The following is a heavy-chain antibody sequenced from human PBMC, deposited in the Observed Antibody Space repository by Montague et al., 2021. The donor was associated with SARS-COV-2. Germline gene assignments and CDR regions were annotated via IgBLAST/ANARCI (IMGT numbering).Heavy chain of an antibody. J-gene: IGHJ6*03. CDR1: SGSLSNYY. V-gene: IGHV4-34*01. CDR3: ARGVRQLGVRYYYYYIDV. Sequence: SETLSLTCTVSSGSLSNYYWSWIRQSPDKGLEWIAEINHSGTANYNPSLKSRVSISVDTSKNQFSLKLSSVTAADTAVYYCARGVRQLGVRYYYYYIDVWDKGTTVTVSS. CDR2: INHSGTA. D-gene: IGHD6-6*01.